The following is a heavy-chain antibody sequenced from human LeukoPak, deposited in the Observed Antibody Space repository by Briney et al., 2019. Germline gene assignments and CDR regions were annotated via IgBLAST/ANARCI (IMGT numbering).Heavy chain of an antibody. CDR3: AREMEDSVYYVWGRSIDWFDP. CDR2: INPNSGGT. D-gene: IGHD3-16*01. CDR1: GYTFTGYY. Sequence: ASVKVSCKASGYTFTGYYMHWVRQAPGQGLEWMGWINPNSGGTNYAQKFQGRVTMTRDTSISTAYMELSRLRSDDKAVYYWAREMEDSVYYVWGRSIDWFDPWGQGNLGTVSS. J-gene: IGHJ5*02. V-gene: IGHV1-2*02.